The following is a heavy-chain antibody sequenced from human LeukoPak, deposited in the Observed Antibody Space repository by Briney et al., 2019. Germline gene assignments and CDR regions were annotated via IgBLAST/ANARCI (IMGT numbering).Heavy chain of an antibody. V-gene: IGHV4-59*01. CDR2: LHYSGST. D-gene: IGHD3-3*01. Sequence: SGTLSLTCTVSVGSISNYFRNWIRQPPGKGQEWMWYLHYSGSTTYNPSLKSRFSISVDRYKNQSSLNLSSVSAADTAVYYCARGSPTISESNYLDLGGEGILVTVS. CDR3: ARGSPTISESNYLDL. J-gene: IGHJ4*02. CDR1: VGSISNYF.